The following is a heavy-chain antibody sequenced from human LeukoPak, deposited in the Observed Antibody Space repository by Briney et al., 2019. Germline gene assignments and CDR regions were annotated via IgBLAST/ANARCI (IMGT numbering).Heavy chain of an antibody. CDR1: GGSISSCF. J-gene: IGHJ3*02. CDR2: IYYSGRT. D-gene: IGHD3-22*01. Sequence: PSETLSLTCTVSGGSISSCFWSWIRQPPAKGLEWIGYIYYSGRTNYNPSLQSRVPISVDTSKNQFSLKLSSVTAADTAVYYCAGSYDSSGPDAFDIWGQGTMVTVSS. CDR3: AGSYDSSGPDAFDI. V-gene: IGHV4-59*01.